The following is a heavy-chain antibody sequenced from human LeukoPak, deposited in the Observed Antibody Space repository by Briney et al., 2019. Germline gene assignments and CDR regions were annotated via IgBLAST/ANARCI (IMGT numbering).Heavy chain of an antibody. CDR2: IYKTGST. CDR3: ARGRRTPVGGYSYGIRPYFDY. CDR1: GGSISSTTYY. V-gene: IGHV4-39*01. J-gene: IGHJ4*02. D-gene: IGHD5-18*01. Sequence: SETLSLTCTVSGGSISSTTYYWAWIRQPPGKGLEWIGSIYKTGSTNYSPSLKSRVFISVDTSNNQFSLKLSSVTAADTAVYYCARGRRTPVGGYSYGIRPYFDYWGQGTLVTVSS.